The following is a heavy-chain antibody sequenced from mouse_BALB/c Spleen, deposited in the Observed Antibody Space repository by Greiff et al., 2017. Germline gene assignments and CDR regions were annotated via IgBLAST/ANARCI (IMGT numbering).Heavy chain of an antibody. D-gene: IGHD2-14*01. V-gene: IGHV1-77*01. Sequence: QVQLQQSGPELVKPGASVKMSCKASGYTFPDYVISWVKQRTGQGLEWIGEIYPGSGSTYYNEKFKGKATLTADKSSNTAYMQLSSLTSEDSAVYFCARWGYEAYWGQGTLVTVSA. J-gene: IGHJ3*01. CDR3: ARWGYEAY. CDR1: GYTFPDYV. CDR2: IYPGSGST.